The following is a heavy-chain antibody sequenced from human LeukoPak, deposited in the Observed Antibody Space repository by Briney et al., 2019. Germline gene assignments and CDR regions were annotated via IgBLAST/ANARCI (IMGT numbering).Heavy chain of an antibody. D-gene: IGHD3-9*01. V-gene: IGHV4-31*03. CDR3: ARERSKYYDILTGYYNWFDP. CDR1: GGSISSGGYY. Sequence: SETLSLTCTVSGGSISSGGYYWSWIRQRPGKGLEWIGYIYYSGSTYYNPSLKSRVTISVDTSKNQLSLKLSSVTAADTAVYYCARERSKYYDILTGYYNWFDPWGQGTLVTVSS. J-gene: IGHJ5*02. CDR2: IYYSGST.